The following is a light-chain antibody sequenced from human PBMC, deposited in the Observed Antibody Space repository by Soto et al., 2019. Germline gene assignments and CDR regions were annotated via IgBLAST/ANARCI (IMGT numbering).Light chain of an antibody. Sequence: EILMTQSPDTLSVSPGERVTLSCRASRTVSNRLAWYQHKPGQAPRLLIYGASPRATGIPGRFSGSGSGTVLTLTISSLQSEDFGVYYCQQYNKWPWTFGRGTKVDIK. J-gene: IGKJ1*01. CDR2: GAS. CDR3: QQYNKWPWT. CDR1: RTVSNR. V-gene: IGKV3-15*01.